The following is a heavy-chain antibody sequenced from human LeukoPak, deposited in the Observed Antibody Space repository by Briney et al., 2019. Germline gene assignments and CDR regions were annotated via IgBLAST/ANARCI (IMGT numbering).Heavy chain of an antibody. CDR1: GFTFDDYG. CDR2: INWNGGST. Sequence: GGSLRLSCAASGFTFDDYGMSWVRQAPGKGLEWVSGINWNGGSTGYADSVKGRFTISRDNAKNSLYLQMNSLRAVDTAVYYCARESRGYDILTGKYHRGYYSYYMDVWGKGTTVTVSS. CDR3: ARESRGYDILTGKYHRGYYSYYMDV. V-gene: IGHV3-20*04. D-gene: IGHD3-9*01. J-gene: IGHJ6*03.